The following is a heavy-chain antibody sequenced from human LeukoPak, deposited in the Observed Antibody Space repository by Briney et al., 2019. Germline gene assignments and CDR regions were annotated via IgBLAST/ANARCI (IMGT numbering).Heavy chain of an antibody. D-gene: IGHD6-13*01. CDR2: ISYDGSNQ. CDR1: GFTFSSYA. CDR3: ARARGIAAAGAYFGSVHDAFDI. V-gene: IGHV3-30*04. J-gene: IGHJ3*02. Sequence: GGSLRLSCAASGFTFSSYAMHWVRQAPGKGLEWVAVISYDGSNQWYSGSVKGRFTISRDNSQNILYLDMNILRTDDTAVYYCARARGIAAAGAYFGSVHDAFDIWGQGTMVTVSS.